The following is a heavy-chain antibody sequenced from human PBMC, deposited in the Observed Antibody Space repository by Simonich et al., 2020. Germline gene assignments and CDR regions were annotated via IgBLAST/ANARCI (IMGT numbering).Heavy chain of an antibody. J-gene: IGHJ3*02. Sequence: GGGLVQPGGSLRLSCAASGFTFSSYAMSWVRQAPGKGRKWVSAIWGSGGSTYYADSMKCQFTISRDNSKNTLYLQMNSMRAEDTAVYYCAKDLGERITMIVVVIDAFDIWGQGTMVTVSS. V-gene: IGHV3-23*01. CDR3: AKDLGERITMIVVVIDAFDI. CDR2: IWGSGGST. CDR1: GFTFSSYA. D-gene: IGHD3-22*01.